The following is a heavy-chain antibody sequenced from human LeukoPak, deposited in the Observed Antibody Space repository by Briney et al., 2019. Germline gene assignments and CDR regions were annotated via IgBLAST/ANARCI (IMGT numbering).Heavy chain of an antibody. CDR3: ARQAGDFWSGYYFDY. J-gene: IGHJ4*02. CDR1: GYSISSGYY. D-gene: IGHD3-3*01. V-gene: IGHV4-38-2*02. CDR2: IYYSGST. Sequence: KPSETLSLTCTVSGYSISSGYYWGWIRQPPGKGLEWIGSIYYSGSTYYNPSLKSRVTISVDTSKNQFSLKLSSVTAADTAVYYCARQAGDFWSGYYFDYWGQGTLVTVSS.